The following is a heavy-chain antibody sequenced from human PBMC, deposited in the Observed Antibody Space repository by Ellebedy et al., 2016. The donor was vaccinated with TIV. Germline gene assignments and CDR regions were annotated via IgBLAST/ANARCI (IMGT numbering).Heavy chain of an antibody. CDR1: GFSLSNARMG. D-gene: IGHD5-18*01. V-gene: IGHV2-26*01. CDR2: IFSNDEK. CDR3: ARICTWGMTAMSYFDY. Sequence: SGPTLVKPTETLTLTCTVSGFSLSNARMGVSWIRQPPGKALEWLAHIFSNDEKSYSTSLKSRLTISKDTSKSQVVLTMTNMDPVDTATYCCARICTWGMTAMSYFDYWGQGTLVTVSS. J-gene: IGHJ4*02.